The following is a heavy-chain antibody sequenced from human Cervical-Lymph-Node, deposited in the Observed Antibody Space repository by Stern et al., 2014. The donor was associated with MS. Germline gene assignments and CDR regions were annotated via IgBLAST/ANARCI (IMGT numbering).Heavy chain of an antibody. CDR3: ARRGMDV. J-gene: IGHJ6*02. V-gene: IGHV5-51*01. CDR2: IYPDDSDT. CDR1: GYSFNIYW. Sequence: EVQLEESGAEVKKPGESLTISCKGFGYSFNIYWIAWVRQRPGKGLEWMGIIYPDDSDTGYSPSFQGQGTFSVDKSISTAYLQWSSLKPSDTATYFCARRGMDVWGQGTSVTVSS.